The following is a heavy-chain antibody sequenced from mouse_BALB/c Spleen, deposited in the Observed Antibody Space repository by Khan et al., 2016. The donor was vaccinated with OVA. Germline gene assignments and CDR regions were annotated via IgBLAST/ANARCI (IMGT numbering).Heavy chain of an antibody. J-gene: IGHJ2*01. Sequence: QVQLKESGPSLVAPSQSLTITCTVPGFSLTSHGVHWVRQPPGKGLEWLGVIWAGGSTNYNSALMSRLSISKDSSKSQVFLIMNSLQTDDTAMYYCARNREPDYFDYWGQGTTLTVSS. CDR2: IWAGGST. CDR1: GFSLTSHG. CDR3: ARNREPDYFDY. V-gene: IGHV2-9*02.